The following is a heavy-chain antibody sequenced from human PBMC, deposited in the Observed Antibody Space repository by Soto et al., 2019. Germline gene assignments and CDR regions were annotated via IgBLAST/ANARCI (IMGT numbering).Heavy chain of an antibody. V-gene: IGHV5-51*01. J-gene: IGHJ3*02. Sequence: GESLKISCKGSGYTFITYWIGWVRQMPGKGLEWMGIIYPGDSDTRYSPSFQGQVTISDDKSISTAYLQWSSLKALDTAMYYCARRIGHDAFDIWRQGTMVTVSS. CDR3: ARRIGHDAFDI. CDR2: IYPGDSDT. CDR1: GYTFITYW.